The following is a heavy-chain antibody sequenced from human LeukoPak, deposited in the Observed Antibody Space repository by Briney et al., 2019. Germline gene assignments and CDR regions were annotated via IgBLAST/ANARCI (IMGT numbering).Heavy chain of an antibody. Sequence: SGGSLRLSCAASGFTFSSYAMSWVRQAPGKGLEWVSAISGSGGSTYYADSVKGRFTISRDNAKNTLYLQMNSLRAEDTAVYYCARESGSGDAFDIWGQGTMVTVSS. CDR2: ISGSGGST. V-gene: IGHV3-23*01. CDR1: GFTFSSYA. D-gene: IGHD1-26*01. J-gene: IGHJ3*02. CDR3: ARESGSGDAFDI.